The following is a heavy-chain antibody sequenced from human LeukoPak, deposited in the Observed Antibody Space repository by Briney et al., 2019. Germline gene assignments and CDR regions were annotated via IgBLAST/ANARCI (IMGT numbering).Heavy chain of an antibody. D-gene: IGHD6-6*01. CDR2: ISSSTSYI. V-gene: IGHV3-21*01. J-gene: IGHJ4*02. Sequence: GGSLRLSCAASGFTFSSYAMSWIRQAPGKGLEWVSSISSSTSYIYYADSVKGRFTISRDNSKNTLYLQMNSLRAEDTAVYYCARDRSEYSSSPGHYWGQGTLVTVSS. CDR3: ARDRSEYSSSPGHY. CDR1: GFTFSSYA.